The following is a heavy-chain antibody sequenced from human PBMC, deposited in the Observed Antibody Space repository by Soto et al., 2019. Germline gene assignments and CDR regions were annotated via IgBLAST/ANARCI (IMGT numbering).Heavy chain of an antibody. CDR3: AKDRGPTTVTTVDY. D-gene: IGHD4-17*01. CDR1: GVRFCVYA. J-gene: IGHJ4*02. CDR2: VSGSGGSA. Sequence: GWSLRLSCAASGVRFCVYAMNGVRQTQGKGLEWVSTVSGSGGSAYSADSVKGRFTISRDNSKNTLFLQMNSLRTDDTAVYYCAKDRGPTTVTTVDYWGQGTLVTVSS. V-gene: IGHV3-23*01.